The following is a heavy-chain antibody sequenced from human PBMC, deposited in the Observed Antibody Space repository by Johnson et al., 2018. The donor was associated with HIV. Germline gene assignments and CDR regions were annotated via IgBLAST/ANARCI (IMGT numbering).Heavy chain of an antibody. V-gene: IGHV3-7*05. Sequence: VQLVESGGGLVQPGGSLRLSCAASGFTFSRYWMSWVRQAPGKGLEWVANIKQDGSEKYYVDSVKGRFTISRDNTKNSLYLQMNSLRAEDTALYYCAKDQAPVVPAGRGAFEIWGQGTMVTVSS. CDR3: AKDQAPVVPAGRGAFEI. CDR2: IKQDGSEK. CDR1: GFTFSRYW. D-gene: IGHD2-2*01. J-gene: IGHJ3*02.